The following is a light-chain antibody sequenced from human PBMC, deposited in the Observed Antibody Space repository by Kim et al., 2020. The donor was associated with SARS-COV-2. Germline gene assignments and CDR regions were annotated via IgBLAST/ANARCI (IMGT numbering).Light chain of an antibody. J-gene: IGKJ1*01. CDR3: QQSYSTPRT. Sequence: LSASVGDRVTITCRASQSISSYLNWYQQKPGKAPKLLIYAASSLQSRVPSRFSGSGSGTDFTLTISSLQPEDFATYYCQQSYSTPRTFGQGTKVDIK. CDR2: AAS. V-gene: IGKV1-39*01. CDR1: QSISSY.